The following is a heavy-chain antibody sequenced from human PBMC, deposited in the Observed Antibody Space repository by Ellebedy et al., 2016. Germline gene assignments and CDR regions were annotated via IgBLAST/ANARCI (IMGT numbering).Heavy chain of an antibody. CDR1: GFTFSGFS. Sequence: GGSLRLXXAASGFTFSGFSMNWVRLAPGKGLEWVSSITATSFDINHADSVRGRFTTSRDNANNLLYLQMNSLRAEDTAIYYCARAGRTAGLRKGFDLWGQGTVVTVSS. V-gene: IGHV3-21*01. D-gene: IGHD1-14*01. J-gene: IGHJ3*01. CDR3: ARAGRTAGLRKGFDL. CDR2: ITATSFDI.